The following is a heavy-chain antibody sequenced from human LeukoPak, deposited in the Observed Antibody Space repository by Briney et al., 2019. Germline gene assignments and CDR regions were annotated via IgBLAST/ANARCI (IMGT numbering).Heavy chain of an antibody. Sequence: RASVKVSCKASGYTFTGYYMHWVRQAPGQGLEWMGWINPNSGGTNYAQKFQGRVTMTRDTSISITYMELSRLRSDDTAVYYCARDYDFWSGYYHFDYWGQGTLVTVSS. D-gene: IGHD3-3*01. J-gene: IGHJ4*02. CDR2: INPNSGGT. V-gene: IGHV1-2*02. CDR1: GYTFTGYY. CDR3: ARDYDFWSGYYHFDY.